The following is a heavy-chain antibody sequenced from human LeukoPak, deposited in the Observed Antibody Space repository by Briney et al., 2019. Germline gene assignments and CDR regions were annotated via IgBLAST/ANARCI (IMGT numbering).Heavy chain of an antibody. CDR1: GFTFSSYA. CDR2: FSGSGGST. V-gene: IGHV3-23*01. Sequence: PGGSLRLSXAASGFTFSSYAMSWVRQAPGKGLEWVSTFSGSGGSTYYADSVKGRFSISRDNSKNTLYLQMNSLRAEDTAVYYCAKDQWSSGSLDAFDIWGQRTMVTVSS. J-gene: IGHJ3*02. CDR3: AKDQWSSGSLDAFDI. D-gene: IGHD3-22*01.